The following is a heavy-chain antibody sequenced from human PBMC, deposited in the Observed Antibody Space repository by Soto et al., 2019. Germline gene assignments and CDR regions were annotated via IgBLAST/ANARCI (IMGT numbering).Heavy chain of an antibody. Sequence: SETLSLTCTVSGGSISSYYLSWIRQPPGKGLEWIGYIYYSGSTNYNPSLKSRVTISVDTSKNQFSLKLSSVTAADTAVYYCAREGIHSDYYYYMDVWGKGTTVNVSS. J-gene: IGHJ6*03. CDR1: GGSISSYY. V-gene: IGHV4-59*01. CDR2: IYYSGST. CDR3: AREGIHSDYYYYMDV. D-gene: IGHD1-20*01.